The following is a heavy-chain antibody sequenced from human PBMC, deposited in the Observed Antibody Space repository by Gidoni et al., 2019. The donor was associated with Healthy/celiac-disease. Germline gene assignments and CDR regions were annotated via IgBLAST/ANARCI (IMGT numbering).Heavy chain of an antibody. CDR1: GGSISSSSYY. D-gene: IGHD3-10*01. J-gene: IGHJ4*02. CDR2: IYYSGST. V-gene: IGHV4-39*01. CDR3: ARHAPGLWFGELMGLDY. Sequence: QLQLQESGPGLVKPSETLSLTCTVSGGSISSSSYYWGWIRQPSGKGLEWIGSIYYSGSTYYNPSLKSRVTISVDTSKNQFSLKLSSVTAADTAVYYCARHAPGLWFGELMGLDYWGQGTLVTVSS.